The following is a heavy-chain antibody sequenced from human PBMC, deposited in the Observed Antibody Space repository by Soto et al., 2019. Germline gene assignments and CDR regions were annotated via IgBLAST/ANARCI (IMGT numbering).Heavy chain of an antibody. J-gene: IGHJ4*02. D-gene: IGHD3-10*01. CDR2: ISSSGSTI. V-gene: IGHV3-11*01. CDR1: GFTFSDYY. CDR3: AKDRDGSGSYPSFFFDY. Sequence: GGSLRLSCAASGFTFSDYYMSWIRQAPGKGLEWVSYISSSGSTIYYADSVKGRFTISRDNSKNTLYLQMNSLRAEDTALYYCAKDRDGSGSYPSFFFDYWGQGALVTVSS.